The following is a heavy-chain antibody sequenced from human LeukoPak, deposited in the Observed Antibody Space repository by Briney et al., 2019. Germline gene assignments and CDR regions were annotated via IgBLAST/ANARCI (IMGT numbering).Heavy chain of an antibody. D-gene: IGHD2-2*01. J-gene: IGHJ5*02. CDR3: ARDRDIVVVPAAYNWFDP. CDR2: ISSSSSYI. CDR1: GFTFSSYS. V-gene: IGHV3-21*01. Sequence: GGSLRLSCAASGFTFSSYSMNWVRQAPGKGLEWVSSISSSSSYIYYADSVKGQFTISRDNAKNSLYLQMNSLRAEDTAVYYCARDRDIVVVPAAYNWFDPWGQGTLVTVSS.